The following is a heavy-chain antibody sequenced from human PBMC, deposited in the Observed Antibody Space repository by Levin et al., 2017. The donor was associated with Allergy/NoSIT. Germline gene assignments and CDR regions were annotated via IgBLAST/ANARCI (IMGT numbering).Heavy chain of an antibody. V-gene: IGHV3-30*04. CDR3: TRRGGGDNWDY. D-gene: IGHD2-21*02. J-gene: IGHJ4*02. CDR2: MSYDGSEK. CDR1: GFAFGTYA. Sequence: GESLKISCAASGFAFGTYAMHWVRQAPGKGLEWLAVMSYDGSEKYYADSVRGRFTISRDNSERTLYLQMNSLRPDDTAVYFCTRRGGGDNWDYWGQGTLVTVSS.